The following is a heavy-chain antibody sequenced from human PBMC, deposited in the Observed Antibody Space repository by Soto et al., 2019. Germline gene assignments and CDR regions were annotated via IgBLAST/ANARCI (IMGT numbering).Heavy chain of an antibody. CDR2: IYYSGST. V-gene: IGHV4-59*01. Sequence: WETLSLTCTVSGGSISSYYWSWIRQPPGKGLEWIGYIYYSGSTNYNPSLKSRVTISVDTSKNQFSLKLSSVTAADTAVYYCARSPGWLRTPHDYWGQGTLVTVSS. D-gene: IGHD5-12*01. CDR3: ARSPGWLRTPHDY. J-gene: IGHJ4*02. CDR1: GGSISSYY.